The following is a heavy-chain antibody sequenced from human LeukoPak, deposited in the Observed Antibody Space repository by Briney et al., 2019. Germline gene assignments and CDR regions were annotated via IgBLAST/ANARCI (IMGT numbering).Heavy chain of an antibody. CDR3: ARQGVWEDSAWGE. CDR2: IYPGDSDT. V-gene: IGHV5-51*01. Sequence: GASLKISCKGSGYSFTSYWIGWVRQLPGKGLEWMGIIYPGDSDTRYSPSFQGQVTISADKSISTAYLQWSSLKASDTAMYYCARQGVWEDSAWGEWGQGTLVTVSS. J-gene: IGHJ4*02. CDR1: GYSFTSYW. D-gene: IGHD3-16*01.